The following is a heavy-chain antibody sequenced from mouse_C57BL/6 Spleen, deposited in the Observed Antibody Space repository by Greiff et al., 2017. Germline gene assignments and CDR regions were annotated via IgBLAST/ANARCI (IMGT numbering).Heavy chain of an antibody. CDR3: ARSGPNCTDY. J-gene: IGHJ2*01. Sequence: QVQLKESGAELVKPGASVKISCKASGYAFSSYWMNWVKQRPGKGLEWIGQIYPGDGDTNYNGKFKGKATLTADKSSSTAYMQLSSLTSEDSAVYCCARSGPNCTDYWGQGTTLTVSS. D-gene: IGHD4-1*01. CDR2: IYPGDGDT. V-gene: IGHV1-80*01. CDR1: GYAFSSYW.